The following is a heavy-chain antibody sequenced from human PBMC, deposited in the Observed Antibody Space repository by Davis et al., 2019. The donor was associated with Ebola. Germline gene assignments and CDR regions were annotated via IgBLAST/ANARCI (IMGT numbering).Heavy chain of an antibody. CDR1: GGSISSSNW. D-gene: IGHD3-3*01. CDR3: ARGNYDFWSGYYYGMDV. V-gene: IGHV4-4*02. J-gene: IGHJ6*02. CDR2: IYHSGST. Sequence: PSETLSLTCAVSGGSISSSNWWSWVRQPPGKGLEWIGEIYHSGSTNYNPSLKSRVTISVDKSKNQFSLKLSSVTAADTAVYYCARGNYDFWSGYYYGMDVWGQGTTVTVSS.